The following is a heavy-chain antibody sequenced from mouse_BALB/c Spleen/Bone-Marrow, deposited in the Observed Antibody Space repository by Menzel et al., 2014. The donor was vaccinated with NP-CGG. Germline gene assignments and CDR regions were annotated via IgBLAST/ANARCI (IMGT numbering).Heavy chain of an antibody. J-gene: IGHJ2*01. Sequence: EVQRVESGGGLVKPGGSLKLSCAASGFAFSDYYMHWVHQTPEKRLEWVATISDGGSYTYYPDSVKGRFTISRDNAKNNLYLQMSSLKSEDTAMYYCARDRGGITPFDYWGQGTTLTVSS. V-gene: IGHV5-4*02. CDR1: GFAFSDYY. CDR2: ISDGGSYT. D-gene: IGHD2-4*01. CDR3: ARDRGGITPFDY.